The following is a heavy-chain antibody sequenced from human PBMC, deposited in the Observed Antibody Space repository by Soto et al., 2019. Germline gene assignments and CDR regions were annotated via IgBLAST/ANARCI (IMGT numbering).Heavy chain of an antibody. D-gene: IGHD3-22*01. J-gene: IGHJ6*02. V-gene: IGHV3-30-3*01. Sequence: QVQLVESGGGVVQPGRSLRLSCAASGFTFSSYAMHWVRQAPGKGLEWVAVISYDGSNKYYADSVKGRFTISRDNSKNXLDXQXXSMRAEDTAVYYCARGPRGRGYYYRGGYYYYGMDVWGQGTTVTVSS. CDR3: ARGPRGRGYYYRGGYYYYGMDV. CDR2: ISYDGSNK. CDR1: GFTFSSYA.